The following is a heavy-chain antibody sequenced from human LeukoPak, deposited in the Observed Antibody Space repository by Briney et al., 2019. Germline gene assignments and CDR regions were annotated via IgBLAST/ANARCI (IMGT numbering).Heavy chain of an antibody. J-gene: IGHJ4*02. CDR1: GGSISSYY. D-gene: IGHD5-24*01. CDR2: IYYSGST. V-gene: IGHV4-59*08. CDR3: ARGGGYNFAVDY. Sequence: SETLSLTCAVYGGSISSYYWSWIRQPPGKGLEWIGNIYYSGSTKYNPSLKSRVTISVDTSKNQFSLKLSSVTAADTAVYYCARGGGYNFAVDYWGQGTLVTVSS.